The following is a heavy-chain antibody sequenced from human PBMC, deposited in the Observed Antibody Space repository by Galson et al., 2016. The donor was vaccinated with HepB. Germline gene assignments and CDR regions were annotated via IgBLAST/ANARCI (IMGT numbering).Heavy chain of an antibody. CDR2: IKEDGSDK. CDR3: ARGSGYLIDY. V-gene: IGHV3-7*04. Sequence: SLRLSCAASGFTFSGFWMNWVRQAPGKGLERVAIIKEDGSDKHYVDSVKGRFTIPRDNAKNSLYLQMDSLRGEDTAVYYCARGSGYLIDYWGQGTLVTVSS. CDR1: GFTFSGFW. D-gene: IGHD5-18*01. J-gene: IGHJ4*02.